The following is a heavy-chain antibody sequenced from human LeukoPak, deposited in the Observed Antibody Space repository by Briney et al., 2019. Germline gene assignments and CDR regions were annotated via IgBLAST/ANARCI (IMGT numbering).Heavy chain of an antibody. V-gene: IGHV3-11*04. CDR2: ISSSHTTI. Sequence: GSLILYLARPGFTFSDYYMSRIRQAPGKGLELVSYISSSHTTIYYAASVKGRFTISRDHAQHSLYLQMNTLRADDTAVYYCARADCSSTSCYELDYWGQGTLVTVSS. J-gene: IGHJ4*02. D-gene: IGHD2-2*01. CDR1: GFTFSDYY. CDR3: ARADCSSTSCYELDY.